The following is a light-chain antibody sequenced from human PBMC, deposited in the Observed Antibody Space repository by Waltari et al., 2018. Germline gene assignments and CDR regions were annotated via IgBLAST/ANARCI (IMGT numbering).Light chain of an antibody. CDR1: SLRSAY. Sequence: SSELTQDPAVSVALGHTGRITCPGHSLRSAYASWDQQKPGQAPVLVIYGKNNRPSGIPDRFSGSSSGNTASLTITGAQAEDEADYYCNSRDSSGNHQVFGTGTKVTVL. V-gene: IGLV3-19*01. J-gene: IGLJ1*01. CDR2: GKN. CDR3: NSRDSSGNHQV.